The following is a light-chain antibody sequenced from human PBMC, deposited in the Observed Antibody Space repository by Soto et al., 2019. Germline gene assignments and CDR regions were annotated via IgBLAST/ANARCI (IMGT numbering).Light chain of an antibody. CDR2: DSN. V-gene: IGLV1-51*01. CDR3: ATWDSSLTGEV. Sequence: QSVLTQPPSVSAAPGQKFTISCSGSSFNIGNNYVSWFQQLPGTAPKLLIYDSNKRPSGIPDRFSGSKSGTSATLDITGLQTGDEADYYCATWDSSLTGEVFGGGTKLTVL. CDR1: SFNIGNNY. J-gene: IGLJ2*01.